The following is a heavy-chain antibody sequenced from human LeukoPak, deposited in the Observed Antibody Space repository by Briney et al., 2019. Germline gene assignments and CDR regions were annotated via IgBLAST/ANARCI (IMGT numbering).Heavy chain of an antibody. D-gene: IGHD3-10*01. Sequence: GGSLRLSCAASGFTFSSYSMNWVRQAPGKGLEWVSSISSSSSYIYYADSVKGRFTISRDNAKNSLYLQMNSLRAEDTAVYYCARDRSVLLWFGELSPPSFDIWGQGTMVTVSS. CDR2: ISSSSSYI. V-gene: IGHV3-21*01. CDR3: ARDRSVLLWFGELSPPSFDI. J-gene: IGHJ3*02. CDR1: GFTFSSYS.